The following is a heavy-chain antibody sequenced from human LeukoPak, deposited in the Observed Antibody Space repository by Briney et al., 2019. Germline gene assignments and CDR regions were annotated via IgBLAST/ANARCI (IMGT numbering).Heavy chain of an antibody. CDR1: GFTVSSNY. D-gene: IGHD6-13*01. CDR2: IYSGGST. CDR3: AREGGSSWYGMDY. Sequence: PGGSLRLSCAASGFTVSSNYMSWVRQAPGKGLEWVSVIYSGGSTYYADSVKGRFTISRDNSKNTLYLQMNSLRAEDTAVYYCAREGGSSWYGMDYWGQGTLVTVSS. J-gene: IGHJ4*02. V-gene: IGHV3-66*01.